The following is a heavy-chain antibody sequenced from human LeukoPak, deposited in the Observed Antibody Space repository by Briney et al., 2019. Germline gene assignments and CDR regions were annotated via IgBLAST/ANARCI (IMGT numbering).Heavy chain of an antibody. CDR2: IKQDGSEK. V-gene: IGHV3-7*01. D-gene: IGHD1-7*01. J-gene: IGHJ4*02. Sequence: PGGSLRLSCAASGFTVSNNFMSWVRQAPGKGLEWVANIKQDGSEKYYVDSVKGRFTISRDNAKNSLYLQMNSLRAEDTAVYYCARVGWNLFDYWGQGTLVTVSS. CDR3: ARVGWNLFDY. CDR1: GFTVSNNF.